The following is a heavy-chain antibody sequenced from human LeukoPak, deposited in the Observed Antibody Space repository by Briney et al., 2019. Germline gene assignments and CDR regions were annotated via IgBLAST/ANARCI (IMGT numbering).Heavy chain of an antibody. CDR1: GYTFNSYG. D-gene: IGHD6-19*01. CDR3: ARVNAAQWLLGFNFDY. J-gene: IGHJ4*02. CDR2: FRVYNDNR. V-gene: IGHV1-18*01. Sequence: ASVTVSCKASGYTFNSYGITWVRQAPGQGLEWMGWFRVYNDNRNYAQKFQCRVTMTTDTSTSTAYMEVRSLRSYDTAVYYCARVNAAQWLLGFNFDYWGQGTLVTVSS.